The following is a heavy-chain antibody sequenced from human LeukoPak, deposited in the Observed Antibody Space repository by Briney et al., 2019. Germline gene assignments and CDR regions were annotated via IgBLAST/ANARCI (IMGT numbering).Heavy chain of an antibody. J-gene: IGHJ4*02. CDR3: ARASYGPWTG. D-gene: IGHD3/OR15-3a*01. V-gene: IGHV1-2*06. CDR1: GYTFTGYY. Sequence: ASVKVSCKASGYTFTGYYMHWVRQAPGQGLEWMGRINPNSGGTNYAQKFQGRVTMTRDTSTSTVYMELSSLRSEDTAVYYCARASYGPWTGWGQGTLVTVSS. CDR2: INPNSGGT.